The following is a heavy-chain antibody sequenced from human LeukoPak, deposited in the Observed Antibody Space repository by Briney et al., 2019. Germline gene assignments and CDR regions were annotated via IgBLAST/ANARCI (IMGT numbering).Heavy chain of an antibody. J-gene: IGHJ6*02. CDR2: ISSSSDII. Sequence: GGSLRHSCAASGFIFSDYYMSWIRQAPGKGLEWVSFISSSSDIIYYADSVKGRFTISRDNAKSSLYLQMNSMRVEDMATYYCARDDGHGVYFGDSYYGIDVWGQGTTVIVS. CDR1: GFIFSDYY. CDR3: ARDDGHGVYFGDSYYGIDV. V-gene: IGHV3-11*01. D-gene: IGHD4-17*01.